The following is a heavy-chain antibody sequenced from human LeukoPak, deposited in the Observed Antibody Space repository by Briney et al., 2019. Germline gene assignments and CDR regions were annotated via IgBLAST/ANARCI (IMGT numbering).Heavy chain of an antibody. D-gene: IGHD2-2*01. CDR2: IGAYNGYT. CDR1: GYTFTSYG. CDR3: ARVPSRARYCSSTSCSYYFDY. V-gene: IGHV1-18*01. J-gene: IGHJ4*02. Sequence: ASVKVSCKASGYTFTSYGISWVRQAPGQGLEWMGWIGAYNGYTKYAEKLQGRVTMTTDTSTSTAYMELSSLRSEDTAVYYCARVPSRARYCSSTSCSYYFDYWGQGTLVTVSS.